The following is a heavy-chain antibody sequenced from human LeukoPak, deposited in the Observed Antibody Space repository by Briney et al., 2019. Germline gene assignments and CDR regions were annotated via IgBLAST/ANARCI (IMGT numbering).Heavy chain of an antibody. J-gene: IGHJ4*02. CDR2: ISAYNGNT. D-gene: IGHD3-22*01. CDR3: AREGYYDSGGYPDY. CDR1: GYTFPAYG. V-gene: IGHV1-18*01. Sequence: ASVKVSCKASGYTFPAYGVSWVRQAPGQGLEWMGWISAYNGNTNYAQKLQGRVTMTIDTSTGTAYMELRSLRSDDTAVYYCAREGYYDSGGYPDYWGQGTLVTVSS.